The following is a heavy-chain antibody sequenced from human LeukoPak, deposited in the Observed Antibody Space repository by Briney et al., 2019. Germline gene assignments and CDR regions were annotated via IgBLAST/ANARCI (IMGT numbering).Heavy chain of an antibody. Sequence: GGSLRLSCAASGFIFSSFSMNWVRQAPGKGLEWISYISSSFSKIHYADSVRGRFTISRDNAKNSLYLQMNSLRAEDTAVYYCAKGIRGGCSGDNCYYWGQGALVTVSS. D-gene: IGHD2-15*01. CDR3: AKGIRGGCSGDNCYY. V-gene: IGHV3-48*04. CDR2: ISSSFSKI. J-gene: IGHJ4*02. CDR1: GFIFSSFS.